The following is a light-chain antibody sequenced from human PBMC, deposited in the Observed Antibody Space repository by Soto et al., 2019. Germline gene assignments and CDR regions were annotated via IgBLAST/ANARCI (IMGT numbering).Light chain of an antibody. CDR1: SSNIGSYT. V-gene: IGLV1-44*01. J-gene: IGLJ2*01. Sequence: QSVLTQSPSASATPGQKITISCSGGSSNIGSYTVNWYQQVPGTPPKLLIYTDNQRPSGVPDRFSASKSGTSASLAISGLQSGDEADYYCAVWDDSWNALVFGGGTKLTVL. CDR3: AVWDDSWNALV. CDR2: TDN.